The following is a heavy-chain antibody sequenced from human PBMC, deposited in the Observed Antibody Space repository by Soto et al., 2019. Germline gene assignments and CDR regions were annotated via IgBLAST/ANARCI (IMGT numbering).Heavy chain of an antibody. CDR3: ARNARDYDFWSGYSTSEFDY. CDR1: GYTFTSYG. J-gene: IGHJ4*02. Sequence: GASVKVSCKASGYTFTSYGISWVRQAPGQGLEWMGWISAYNGNTNYAQKLQGRVTMTTDTSTSTAYMELRSLRSDDTAVYYCARNARDYDFWSGYSTSEFDYWGQGTLVTVSS. D-gene: IGHD3-3*01. V-gene: IGHV1-18*01. CDR2: ISAYNGNT.